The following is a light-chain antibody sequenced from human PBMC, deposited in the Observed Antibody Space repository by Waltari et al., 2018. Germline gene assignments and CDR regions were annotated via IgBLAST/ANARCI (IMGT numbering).Light chain of an antibody. V-gene: IGLV2-23*01. Sequence: QSALTQPASVPGSLCQSITISCTGTSSHGGRYNLCSWYQQHPGKAPKVMIYEGSKWPSGVSNRFSGSKSGNTSSLTISGLQAEDEADYYCCSYAGGSALVFGGGTKLTVL. CDR1: SSHGGRYNL. CDR2: EGS. CDR3: CSYAGGSALV. J-gene: IGLJ2*01.